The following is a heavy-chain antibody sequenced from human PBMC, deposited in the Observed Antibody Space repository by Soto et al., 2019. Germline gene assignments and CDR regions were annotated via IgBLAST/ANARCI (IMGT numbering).Heavy chain of an antibody. CDR2: INHSGTI. J-gene: IGHJ6*02. Sequence: QVQIQQWGAGLLKPSETLSLTCAVSGGSFSGFYWTWIRQPPGEGLEWIGEINHSGTINFNPSLRSCLTISLDSSKKHFSLKLTSLTAADAAVYYCARADRTLVTSYGLDVWGQGTTVTVSS. CDR3: ARADRTLVTSYGLDV. CDR1: GGSFSGFY. V-gene: IGHV4-34*02. D-gene: IGHD2-21*02.